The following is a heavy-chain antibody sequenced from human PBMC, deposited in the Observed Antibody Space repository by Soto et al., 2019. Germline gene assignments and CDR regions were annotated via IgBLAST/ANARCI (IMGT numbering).Heavy chain of an antibody. J-gene: IGHJ4*02. CDR3: ARHPRSERGYSGYDGHYCSTGSCYPFDN. CDR1: GGSFSDFY. D-gene: IGHD2-15*01. Sequence: SETLSLTCAVYGGSFSDFYWTWIRQPPGKGLEWIADINHSGNTNYNPSLKSRVTISIDTSKNQFSLKLTSVTAADTTVYYCARHPRSERGYSGYDGHYCSTGSCYPFDNWGQGTLVTVSS. CDR2: INHSGNT. V-gene: IGHV4-34*01.